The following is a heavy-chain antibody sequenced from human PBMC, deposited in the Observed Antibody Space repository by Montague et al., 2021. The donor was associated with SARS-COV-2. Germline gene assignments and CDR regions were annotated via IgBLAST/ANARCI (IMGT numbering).Heavy chain of an antibody. CDR2: INHSGSA. Sequence: SETLSLTCAAYGESFSGYYWSWIRQPPGKGLEWIGEINHSGSANYNPSLKSRVTISVDTSKNQFSLKLSSVTAADTAVYYCARVRYYGSGTSLGMDVWGQGTTVTVSS. J-gene: IGHJ6*02. D-gene: IGHD3-10*01. CDR1: GESFSGYY. CDR3: ARVRYYGSGTSLGMDV. V-gene: IGHV4-34*01.